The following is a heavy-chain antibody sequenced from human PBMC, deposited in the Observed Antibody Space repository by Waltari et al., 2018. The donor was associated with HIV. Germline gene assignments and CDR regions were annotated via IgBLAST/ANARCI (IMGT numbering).Heavy chain of an antibody. CDR1: GGSISSSSYY. J-gene: IGHJ5*02. CDR3: DAVAGTFSWFDP. D-gene: IGHD6-19*01. V-gene: IGHV4-39*01. CDR2: IYYSGSP. Sequence: QLQLQESGPGLVKPSETLSLTCTVSGGSISSSSYYWGWIRQPPGKGLEWIGSIYYSGSPSYNPSLKSRVTISVDTSKIQFSLKLGAVTAADTAGYYCDAVAGTFSWFDPWGQGTLVTVSS.